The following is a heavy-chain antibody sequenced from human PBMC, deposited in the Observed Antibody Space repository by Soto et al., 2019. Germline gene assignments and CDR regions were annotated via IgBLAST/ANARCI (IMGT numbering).Heavy chain of an antibody. CDR2: LSYSGTT. V-gene: IGHV4-31*03. D-gene: IGHD6-19*01. Sequence: QVQLQESGPGLVEPSQTLSLTCTVSGGSVSTTYYYWSWIRQHPGKGLEWIGYLSYSGTTYYNPSLKSRVAMEVDTSKNQFSLNLSSVTAADPAVYDCARVTAGWEFDSWGQGTLVTVSS. CDR3: ARVTAGWEFDS. J-gene: IGHJ4*02. CDR1: GGSVSTTYYY.